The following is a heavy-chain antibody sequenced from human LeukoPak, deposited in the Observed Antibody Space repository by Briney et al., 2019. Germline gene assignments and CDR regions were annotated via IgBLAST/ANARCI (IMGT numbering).Heavy chain of an antibody. Sequence: GASVKVSCKASGFTFTSSSVQWVRQARGQRLEWIGWIAVGSGNTNYAQKFQGRVTITRDMSTSTAYMELSSLRSVDTAVYYCAAVFGSGYYYYFDYWGQGTLVTVSS. D-gene: IGHD3-22*01. V-gene: IGHV1-58*01. CDR2: IAVGSGNT. J-gene: IGHJ4*02. CDR3: AAVFGSGYYYYFDY. CDR1: GFTFTSSS.